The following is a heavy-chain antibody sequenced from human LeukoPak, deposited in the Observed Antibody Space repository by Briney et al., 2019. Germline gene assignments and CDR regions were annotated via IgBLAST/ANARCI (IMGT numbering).Heavy chain of an antibody. J-gene: IGHJ4*02. D-gene: IGHD1-26*01. CDR2: IIPIFGTA. CDR3: ARGAGGSGSYYGHNITPKYYFDY. V-gene: IGHV1-69*13. Sequence: ASVKVSCKASGGTFSSYANSWVRQAPGQGLEWMGGIIPIFGTANYAQKFQGRVTITADESTSTAYMELSSLRSEDTAVYYCARGAGGSGSYYGHNITPKYYFDYWGQGTLVTVSS. CDR1: GGTFSSYA.